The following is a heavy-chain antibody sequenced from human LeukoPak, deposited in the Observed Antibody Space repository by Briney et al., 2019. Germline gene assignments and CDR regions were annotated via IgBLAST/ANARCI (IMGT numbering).Heavy chain of an antibody. CDR3: ARDFGPYGMDV. CDR2: INSDGSTT. V-gene: IGHV3-74*01. CDR1: GFSFSSSW. D-gene: IGHD3-16*01. Sequence: GGSLRLSCAASGFSFSSSWMHWVRQAPGPGQVWVSRINSDGSTTNYADSVKGRFTISRDNAMSTLYLQMNSLRAEDTAVYYCARDFGPYGMDVWGQGTTVTVSS. J-gene: IGHJ6*02.